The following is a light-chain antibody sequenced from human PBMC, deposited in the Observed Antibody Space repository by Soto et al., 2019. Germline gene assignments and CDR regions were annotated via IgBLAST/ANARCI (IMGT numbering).Light chain of an antibody. J-gene: IGKJ1*01. Sequence: IVLTQTPLSSPVTLGQPASISCRSSQSLLHTDGNTYLSWLQQRPGQPPRLLIYKVSKRLSGVPDRFTGSGAGTDFTLRISRVEAEDVGIYYCMQATQLPTFGQGTKVEI. V-gene: IGKV2-24*01. CDR3: MQATQLPT. CDR2: KVS. CDR1: QSLLHTDGNTY.